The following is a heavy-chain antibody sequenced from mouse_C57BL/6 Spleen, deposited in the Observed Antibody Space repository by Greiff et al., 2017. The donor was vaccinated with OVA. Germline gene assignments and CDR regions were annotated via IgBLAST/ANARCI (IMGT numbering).Heavy chain of an antibody. CDR3: ARSALYGNYAGY. Sequence: VQLQQPGAELVRPGTSVKLSCKASGYTFTSYWMHWVKQRPGQGLEWIGVIDPSDSYTNYNQKFKGKATLTVDTSSSTAYMQLSSLTSEDSAVYYCARSALYGNYAGYWGQGTTLTVSS. CDR2: IDPSDSYT. V-gene: IGHV1-59*01. J-gene: IGHJ2*01. CDR1: GYTFTSYW. D-gene: IGHD2-1*01.